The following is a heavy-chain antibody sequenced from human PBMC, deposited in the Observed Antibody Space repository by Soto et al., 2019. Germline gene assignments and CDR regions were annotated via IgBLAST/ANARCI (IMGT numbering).Heavy chain of an antibody. CDR3: AHRVLRTVFGLVTTTAIFFDF. V-gene: IGHV2-5*02. D-gene: IGHD3-3*01. CDR2: IYWDDDK. Sequence: QITLNESGPTVVRPTETLTLTCRFSGFSLTTSGVGVGWIRQSPGTAPEWLALIYWDDDKRYSASLKSRLTISKDTSKNHVVLTVSDLDPTDTATYSCAHRVLRTVFGLVTTTAIFFDFWGQGTPVAVSS. J-gene: IGHJ4*02. CDR1: GFSLTTSGVG.